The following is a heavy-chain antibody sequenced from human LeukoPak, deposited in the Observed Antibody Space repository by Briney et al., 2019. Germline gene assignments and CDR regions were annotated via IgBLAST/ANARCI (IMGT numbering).Heavy chain of an antibody. CDR1: GYTFTSYY. D-gene: IGHD2-21*01. CDR3: ARDLWSTGAGMFDF. V-gene: IGHV1-46*01. Sequence: GASVKVSCTASGYTFTSYYMHWVRQAPGQGLEWMGIINPSGGSTSYAQKFQGRVTMTRDTSTSTAYMELRSLRSDDTAVYYCARDLWSTGAGMFDFWGQGVLVTVSS. J-gene: IGHJ4*02. CDR2: INPSGGST.